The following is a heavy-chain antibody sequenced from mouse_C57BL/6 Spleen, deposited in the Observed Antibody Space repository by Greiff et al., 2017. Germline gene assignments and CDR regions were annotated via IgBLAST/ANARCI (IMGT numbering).Heavy chain of an antibody. V-gene: IGHV5-17*01. J-gene: IGHJ3*01. Sequence: EVQLVESGGGLVKPGGSLKLSCAASGFTFSDYGMHWVRQAPEKGLEWVAYISSGSSTIYYADTVKGRFTLSRDNAKNTLFLQMTSLRSEDTAMYYCATGSSPWFAYWGQGTLVTVSA. CDR2: ISSGSSTI. CDR3: ATGSSPWFAY. D-gene: IGHD1-1*01. CDR1: GFTFSDYG.